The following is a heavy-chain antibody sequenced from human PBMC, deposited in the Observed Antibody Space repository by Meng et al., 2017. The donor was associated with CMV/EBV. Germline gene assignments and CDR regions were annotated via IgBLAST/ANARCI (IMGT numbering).Heavy chain of an antibody. D-gene: IGHD2-8*01. Sequence: YTFTSYHMHWVRQAPGQGLEWMGIINPSGGSTSYAQKFQGRVTMTRDTSTSTVYMELSSLRSEDTAVYYCARVPAYCTNGVCPATCDYWGQGTLVTVSS. CDR3: ARVPAYCTNGVCPATCDY. CDR1: YTFTSYH. J-gene: IGHJ4*02. V-gene: IGHV1-46*01. CDR2: INPSGGST.